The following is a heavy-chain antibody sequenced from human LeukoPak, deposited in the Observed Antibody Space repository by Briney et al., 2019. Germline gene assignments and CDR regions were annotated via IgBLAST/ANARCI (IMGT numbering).Heavy chain of an antibody. Sequence: ASVKVSCKASGYTFSSYGINWVRQAPGQGLEWMGWISAYNGNTNYAQKIQGRVTMTTDTSTGTAYMELSSLRSEDAAVYYCARDQTPYDYVWGSYRSPYYYMDVWGKGTTVTVSS. D-gene: IGHD3-16*02. CDR3: ARDQTPYDYVWGSYRSPYYYMDV. CDR2: ISAYNGNT. J-gene: IGHJ6*03. CDR1: GYTFSSYG. V-gene: IGHV1-18*01.